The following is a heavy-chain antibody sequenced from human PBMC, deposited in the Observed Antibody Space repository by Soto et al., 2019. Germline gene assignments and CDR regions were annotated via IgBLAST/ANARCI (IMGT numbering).Heavy chain of an antibody. CDR1: GFIFTTSD. J-gene: IGHJ4*02. D-gene: IGHD2-21*02. V-gene: IGHV3-23*04. Sequence: EVQLVESEGGLVQPGGSLRLSCEASGFIFTTSDMSWVRQAPGKGLEWISSITITGDTTHYADSVKGRFTISRDNSRNTVYLQSNSLRVHYTAVNYCGEGGGGDHGYWGQGTLVAVSS. CDR3: GEGGGGDHGY. CDR2: ITITGDTT.